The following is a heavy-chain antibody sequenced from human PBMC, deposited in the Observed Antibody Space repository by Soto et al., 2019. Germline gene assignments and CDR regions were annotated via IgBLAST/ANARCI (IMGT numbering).Heavy chain of an antibody. D-gene: IGHD6-19*01. CDR3: ARRGAVAGLHY. J-gene: IGHJ4*02. Sequence: EVQLVESGGGLVQPGGSLRVSCAASGSTFSSYWMHWVRQAPGKGLVWVSRINSDGSSTSYADSVKGRFTISRDNAKNTLYLQMNSLRAEDTAIYYCARRGAVAGLHYWGQGTLVTVSS. V-gene: IGHV3-74*01. CDR2: INSDGSST. CDR1: GSTFSSYW.